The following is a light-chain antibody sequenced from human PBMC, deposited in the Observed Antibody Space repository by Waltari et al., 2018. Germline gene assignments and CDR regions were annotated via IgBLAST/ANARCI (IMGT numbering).Light chain of an antibody. Sequence: QPVLTQPPYSSASPGDSARLTCTLPSDINVGDFIIYWYQQKPGTPPRFLLYYKSDSEKAQGSGVPSRFSGSKDASANAGILLSSGLQSEDEADYYCMFWPNNVWVFGGGTKLTVL. CDR3: MFWPNNVWV. CDR2: YKSDSEK. J-gene: IGLJ3*02. CDR1: SDINVGDFI. V-gene: IGLV5-37*01.